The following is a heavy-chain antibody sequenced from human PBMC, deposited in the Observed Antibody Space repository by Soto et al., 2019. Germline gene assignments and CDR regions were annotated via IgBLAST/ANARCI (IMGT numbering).Heavy chain of an antibody. CDR1: GFTFSSYV. Sequence: EVQLLESGGGLVQPGGSLRLSCAASGFTFSSYVMSWVRQAPGKGLEWVSAISNSGGTTAYADSVKGRFTISRDNSKNTLYLQMNSLRAEDTAVYYCAKDIRSGWIKNWFDPWGQGTLVTVSS. CDR2: ISNSGGTT. V-gene: IGHV3-23*01. J-gene: IGHJ5*02. CDR3: AKDIRSGWIKNWFDP. D-gene: IGHD6-19*01.